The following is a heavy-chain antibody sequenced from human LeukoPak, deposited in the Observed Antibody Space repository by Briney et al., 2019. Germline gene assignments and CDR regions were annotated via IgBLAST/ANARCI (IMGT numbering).Heavy chain of an antibody. CDR3: ASQVRGYYDSSENEH. J-gene: IGHJ4*02. CDR1: GYTFTSYG. D-gene: IGHD3-22*01. CDR2: IIPIFGTA. Sequence: ASMKVSCKASGYTFTSYGISWVRQAPGQGLEWMGGIIPIFGTANYAQKFQGRVTITTDVSTSTAYMELSSLRSEDTAVYYCASQVRGYYDSSENEHWGQGTLVTVSS. V-gene: IGHV1-69*05.